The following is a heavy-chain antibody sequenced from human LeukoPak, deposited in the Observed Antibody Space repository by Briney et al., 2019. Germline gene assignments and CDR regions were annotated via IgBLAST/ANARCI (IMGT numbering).Heavy chain of an antibody. CDR2: INPSGGST. D-gene: IGHD1-7*01. V-gene: IGHV1-46*01. CDR1: GYTFTSYY. J-gene: IGHJ4*02. Sequence: ASVKVSCKASGYTFTSYYMHWVRQAPGQGLEWMGIINPSGGSTSYAQKFQGRVTMTEDTSADTAYMELSDLISEDTALYYCATDRNLGPFDIWGQGTLVTVSS. CDR3: ATDRNLGPFDI.